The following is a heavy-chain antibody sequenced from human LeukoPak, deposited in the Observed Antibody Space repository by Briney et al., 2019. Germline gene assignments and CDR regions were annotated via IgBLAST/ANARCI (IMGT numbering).Heavy chain of an antibody. CDR1: GFTFSSYW. V-gene: IGHV3-7*01. Sequence: GGSLRRFCAASGFTFSSYWMSWVRQAPGKGLEWVANIKQDGSEKYYVDSVKGRFTISRDNAKNSLYLQMNSLRAEDAAVYYCARDPGDTAACDIWGQGTMVTVSS. CDR2: IKQDGSEK. J-gene: IGHJ3*02. D-gene: IGHD3-16*01. CDR3: ARDPGDTAACDI.